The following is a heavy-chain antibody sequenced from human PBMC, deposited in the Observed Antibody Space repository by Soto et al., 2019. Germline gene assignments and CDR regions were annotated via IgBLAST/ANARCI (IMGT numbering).Heavy chain of an antibody. V-gene: IGHV3-30-3*01. D-gene: IGHD1-1*01. Sequence: QVQLVESGGGVVQPGRSLRLSCAASAFTLSKFAMHWVRQAPGKGLEWVAVTSKDGINTYYADSVKGRFTISRDNSKSTIYLPMNSLRTEDTAFYYCARGNMDVWGQGTTVTVSS. CDR2: TSKDGINT. J-gene: IGHJ6*02. CDR1: AFTLSKFA. CDR3: ARGNMDV.